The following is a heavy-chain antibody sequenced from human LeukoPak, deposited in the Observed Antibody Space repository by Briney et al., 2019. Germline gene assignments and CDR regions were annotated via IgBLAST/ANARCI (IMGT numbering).Heavy chain of an antibody. Sequence: GGSLRLSCAASGFTFSSYSMNWVRQAPGKGLEWVSYISSSSSTIYYADSVKGRFTISRDNAKNSLYLQMNSLRAEDTAVYYCARVLPFPITMVRGVMGAFDIWGQGTMVTVSS. D-gene: IGHD3-10*01. CDR2: ISSSSSTI. V-gene: IGHV3-48*04. CDR3: ARVLPFPITMVRGVMGAFDI. CDR1: GFTFSSYS. J-gene: IGHJ3*02.